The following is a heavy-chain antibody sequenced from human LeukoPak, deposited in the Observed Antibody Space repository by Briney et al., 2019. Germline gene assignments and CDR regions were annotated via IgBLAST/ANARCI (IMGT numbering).Heavy chain of an antibody. CDR2: IFHSGST. CDR1: GGSISSYY. CDR3: ARHSQVVRGWFDP. J-gene: IGHJ5*02. D-gene: IGHD3-10*01. V-gene: IGHV4-59*08. Sequence: PSETLSLTCTVSGGSISSYYWSWIRQPPGKGLEWIGYIFHSGSTNYSPSLKSRVTMSVDTSKSQFSLKLSSVTAADTAVYYCARHSQVVRGWFDPWGQGTLVTVSS.